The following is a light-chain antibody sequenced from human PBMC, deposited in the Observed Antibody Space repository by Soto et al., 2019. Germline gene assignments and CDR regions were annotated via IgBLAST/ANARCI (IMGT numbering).Light chain of an antibody. CDR2: MAS. Sequence: DIQMTQFPSSLSASVGRALTIASQASQHISDYLNWYQQTPGKAPKLLIYMASTLEGVVPSRFSGSGSGTDSTLTISRLQPDDFATYFCQQYNTYWTLGQGTKVDI. J-gene: IGKJ1*01. CDR1: QHISDY. CDR3: QQYNTYWT. V-gene: IGKV1-5*03.